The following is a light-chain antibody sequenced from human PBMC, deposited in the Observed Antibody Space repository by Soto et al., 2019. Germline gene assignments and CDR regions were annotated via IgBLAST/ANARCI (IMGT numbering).Light chain of an antibody. J-gene: IGKJ4*01. CDR3: QQHINWPLT. CDR2: EAS. V-gene: IGKV3-11*01. Sequence: EIVLTQSPATLSLSPGERATLSCRASQTVSSSLAWYQQKPGQAPRLLIYEASNRATGIPARFSGSGSGADFTLTISSLEPEDFALYYCQQHINWPLTFGGGXKVEIK. CDR1: QTVSSS.